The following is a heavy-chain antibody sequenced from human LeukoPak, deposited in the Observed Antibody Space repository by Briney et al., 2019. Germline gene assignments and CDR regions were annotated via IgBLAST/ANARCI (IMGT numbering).Heavy chain of an antibody. CDR3: ARDLAPDYGANSRRADSNY. CDR1: GYTFTGYY. V-gene: IGHV1-2*06. D-gene: IGHD4/OR15-4a*01. J-gene: IGHJ4*02. CDR2: INPNSGGT. Sequence: GASVEVSCKASGYTFTGYYMHWVRQAPGQGLEWMGRINPNSGGTNYAQKFQGRVTMTRDTSISTAYMELSRLRSDDTAVYYCARDLAPDYGANSRRADSNYWAQGTLVTVSS.